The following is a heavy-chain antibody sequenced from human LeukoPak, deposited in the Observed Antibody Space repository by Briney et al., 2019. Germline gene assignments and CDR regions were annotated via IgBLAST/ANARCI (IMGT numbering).Heavy chain of an antibody. CDR3: ASRGVLIVGATVVY. J-gene: IGHJ4*02. D-gene: IGHD1-26*01. V-gene: IGHV1-2*02. Sequence: ASVTVSFKASGYTFTDYYMQWVRQAPGKGGEWMGWINPNSCGTNYAQHFQGTVTMTRDTSISTAYMELSRLRSDDTAVYYCASRGVLIVGATVVYWGQGTLVTVSS. CDR2: INPNSCGT. CDR1: GYTFTDYY.